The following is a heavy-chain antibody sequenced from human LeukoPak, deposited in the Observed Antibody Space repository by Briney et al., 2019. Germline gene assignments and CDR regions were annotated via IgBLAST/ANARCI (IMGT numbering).Heavy chain of an antibody. J-gene: IGHJ6*03. D-gene: IGHD5-24*01. CDR3: ARDGYNPTSFYYYYYMDV. Sequence: PGGSLRLSCAASGFTFSSYWMHWVRQAPGKGLVWVSRINSDGSSTSYADSVEGRFTISRDNAKNTLYLQMNSLRAEDTAVYYCARDGYNPTSFYYYYYMDVWGKGTTVTISS. V-gene: IGHV3-74*01. CDR1: GFTFSSYW. CDR2: INSDGSST.